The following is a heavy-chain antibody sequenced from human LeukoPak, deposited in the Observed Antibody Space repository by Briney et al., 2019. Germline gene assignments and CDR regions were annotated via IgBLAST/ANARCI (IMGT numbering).Heavy chain of an antibody. CDR3: ARYTIFGVVD. V-gene: IGHV4-39*01. CDR2: IYYSGST. J-gene: IGHJ4*02. D-gene: IGHD3-3*01. Sequence: SETLSLTCTVSGGSISSSSYYWGWIRQPPGKGLEWIGSIYYSGSTYYNPSLKSRVTISVDTSKNQFSLKLSSVTAADTAVYYCARYTIFGVVDWGQETLVTVSS. CDR1: GGSISSSSYY.